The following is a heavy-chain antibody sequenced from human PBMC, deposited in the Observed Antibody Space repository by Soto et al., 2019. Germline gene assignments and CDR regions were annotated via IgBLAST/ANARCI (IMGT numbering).Heavy chain of an antibody. CDR2: ISAYNGNT. V-gene: IGHV1-18*01. D-gene: IGHD2-2*01. Sequence: ASVKVSCKASGYTFTSYGISWVRQAPGQGLEWMGWISAYNGNTNYAQKLQGRVTMTTDTSTSTAYMELRSLRSDDTAVYYCAREHNVVPAAFHYYGMDVWGQGTTVTVSS. CDR3: AREHNVVPAAFHYYGMDV. CDR1: GYTFTSYG. J-gene: IGHJ6*02.